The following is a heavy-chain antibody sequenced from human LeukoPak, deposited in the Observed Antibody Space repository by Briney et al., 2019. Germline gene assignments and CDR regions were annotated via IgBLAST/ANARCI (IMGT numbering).Heavy chain of an antibody. CDR3: AREIPAAGHFDY. J-gene: IGHJ4*02. CDR1: GGSISGSY. V-gene: IGHV4-59*12. D-gene: IGHD6-13*01. Sequence: SETLSLTCSVSGGSISGSYWMWIRQSPGKGLEWIGYIYYSGATSYNPSFRGRVTFFVDTSKNQFSLKLSSVTAADTAMYYCAREIPAAGHFDYWGQGALVTVSS. CDR2: IYYSGAT.